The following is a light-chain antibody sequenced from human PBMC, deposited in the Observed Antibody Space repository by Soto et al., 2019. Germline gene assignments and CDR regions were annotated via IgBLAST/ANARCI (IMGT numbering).Light chain of an antibody. CDR2: QTS. Sequence: LPWSGKERTSLFSTANQSVSSYLAWYQQKPGQAPRLLIYQTSIRAAGIPARFSASGSGTDFTLTISSLEPEDFAFYYCRQRDRWLRKCGQGTKVDIK. CDR3: RQRDRWLRK. J-gene: IGKJ1*01. CDR1: QSVSSY. V-gene: IGKV3-11*01.